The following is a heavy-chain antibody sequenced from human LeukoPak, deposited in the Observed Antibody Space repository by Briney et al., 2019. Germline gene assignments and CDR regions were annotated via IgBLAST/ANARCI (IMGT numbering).Heavy chain of an antibody. V-gene: IGHV3-23*01. CDR2: ISDTGGST. CDR3: AKGLYSSSWYGDY. D-gene: IGHD6-13*01. CDR1: GFTFSSYS. Sequence: GGSLRLSCAASGFTFSSYSMNWVRQAPGKGLEWVSAISDTGGSTFHADFVKGRFTISRDNSKNTLYLQMNSLRAEDTAVYYCAKGLYSSSWYGDYWGQGTLVTVSS. J-gene: IGHJ4*02.